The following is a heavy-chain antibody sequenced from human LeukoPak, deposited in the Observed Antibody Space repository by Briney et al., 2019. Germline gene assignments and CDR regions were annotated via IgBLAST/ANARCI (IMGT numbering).Heavy chain of an antibody. V-gene: IGHV4-59*01. Sequence: PSETLSLTCTVSGGSISSYYWSWIRQPPGKGLEWIGYIYYSGSTNYNPSLKSRVTISVDTSKNQFSLKLSSVTAADTAVCYCARARSGYLYVFDYWGQGTLVTVSS. J-gene: IGHJ4*02. CDR3: ARARSGYLYVFDY. CDR2: IYYSGST. CDR1: GGSISSYY. D-gene: IGHD3-3*01.